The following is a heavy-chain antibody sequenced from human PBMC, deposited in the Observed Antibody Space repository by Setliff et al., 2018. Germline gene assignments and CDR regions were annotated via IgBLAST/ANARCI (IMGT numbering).Heavy chain of an antibody. Sequence: PSETLSLTCTVSGGSISSGGYYWSWIRQHPGKGLEWIGYIYYSGSTYYNPSLKSRVTISVDTSKNQFSLKRSSVTAADTAVYYCARETSAARLWGPFDYWGQGTLVTVSS. CDR1: GGSISSGGYY. V-gene: IGHV4-31*03. J-gene: IGHJ4*02. D-gene: IGHD6-6*01. CDR3: ARETSAARLWGPFDY. CDR2: IYYSGST.